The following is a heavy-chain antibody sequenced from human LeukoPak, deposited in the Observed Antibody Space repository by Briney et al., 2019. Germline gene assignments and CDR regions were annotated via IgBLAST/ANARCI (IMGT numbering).Heavy chain of an antibody. CDR3: ARTTYYYGSGSSNWFDP. CDR1: GGSFSGYY. CDR2: IYHSGST. Sequence: SETLSLTCAVYGGSFSGYYWGWIRQPPGKGLEWIGSIYHSGSTYYNPSLKSRVTISVDTSKNQFSLKLSSVTAADTAVYYCARTTYYYGSGSSNWFDPWGQGTLVTVSS. D-gene: IGHD3-10*01. V-gene: IGHV4-34*01. J-gene: IGHJ5*02.